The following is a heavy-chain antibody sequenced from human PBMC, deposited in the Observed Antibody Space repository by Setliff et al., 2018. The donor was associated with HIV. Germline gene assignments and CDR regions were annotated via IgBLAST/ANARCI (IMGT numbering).Heavy chain of an antibody. Sequence: ASVKVSCKASGGIFNSHTISWVRQAPGQGLEWMGGTIPIPGMAHYVPKFQGRVTITEDRSTRTAYMELSSLRSEDTAVYYCARGDYGSGSHEIWYYYMDVWGKGTTVTVSS. CDR1: GGIFNSHT. D-gene: IGHD3-10*01. J-gene: IGHJ6*03. CDR2: TIPIPGMA. CDR3: ARGDYGSGSHEIWYYYMDV. V-gene: IGHV1-69*10.